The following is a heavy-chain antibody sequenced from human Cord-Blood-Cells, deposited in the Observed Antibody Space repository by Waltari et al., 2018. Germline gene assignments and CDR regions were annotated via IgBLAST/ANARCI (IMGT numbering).Heavy chain of an antibody. CDR1: GFTFSSYA. J-gene: IGHJ4*02. D-gene: IGHD3-3*01. V-gene: IGHV3-23*01. Sequence: EVQLLESGGGLVQPGGSLRLSCAAFGFTFSSYAMSWVRQAPGKGLEWVSAISGSGGSTYYADSVKGRFTISRDNSKNTLYLQMNSLRAEDTAVYYCAKGLRFLEWLLDYWGQGTLVTVSS. CDR2: ISGSGGST. CDR3: AKGLRFLEWLLDY.